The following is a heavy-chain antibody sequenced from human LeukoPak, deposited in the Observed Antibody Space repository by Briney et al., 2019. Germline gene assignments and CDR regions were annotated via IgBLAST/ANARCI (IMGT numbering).Heavy chain of an antibody. D-gene: IGHD3-22*01. J-gene: IGHJ4*02. Sequence: ASVKVSCKASGYTFTGYYMHWVRQAPGQGLEWMGWINPNSGGTNYAQKFQGRVTMTRDTSMSTAYMELSRLRADDTAVYYCAREYYDSSGTVDYWGQGTLVTVSS. CDR1: GYTFTGYY. CDR2: INPNSGGT. V-gene: IGHV1-2*02. CDR3: AREYYDSSGTVDY.